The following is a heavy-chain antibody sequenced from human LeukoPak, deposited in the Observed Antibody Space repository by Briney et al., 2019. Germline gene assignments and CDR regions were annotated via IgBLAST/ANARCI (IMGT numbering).Heavy chain of an antibody. CDR3: ARDRIAAAGTGDY. CDR1: GFTFSSYW. D-gene: IGHD6-13*01. Sequence: GGSLRLSCAASGFTFSSYWLHWVRQAPGKGLVWVSRINSDGSSTSYADSVKGRFTISRDNAKSTLYLQMNSLGAEDTAVYYCARDRIAAAGTGDYWGQGTLVTVSS. CDR2: INSDGSST. J-gene: IGHJ4*02. V-gene: IGHV3-74*01.